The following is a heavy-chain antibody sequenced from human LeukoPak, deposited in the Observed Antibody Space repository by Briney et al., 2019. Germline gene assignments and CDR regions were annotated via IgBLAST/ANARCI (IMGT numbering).Heavy chain of an antibody. CDR1: GFTFSSYA. Sequence: GGSLRLSCAASGFTFSSYAMTWVRQAPGKGLEWVSIIYNVGSTFYADSVKGRFTISRDDSKNTLCLQMNSLRAEDTAVYYCARGGDVVGALFDSWGQGTLVTVSS. CDR3: ARGGDVVGALFDS. CDR2: IYNVGST. V-gene: IGHV3-53*01. J-gene: IGHJ4*02. D-gene: IGHD1-26*01.